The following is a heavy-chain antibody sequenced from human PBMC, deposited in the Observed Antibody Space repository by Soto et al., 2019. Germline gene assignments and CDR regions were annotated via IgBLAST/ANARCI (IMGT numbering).Heavy chain of an antibody. CDR1: GFSLSTSGVG. Sequence: SGPTLVNPTQTLTLTCTFSGFSLSTSGVGVGWIRQPPGKALEWLALIYWDDDKRYSPSLKSRLTITKDTSKNQVVLTMTNVDPVDTCTYYFAHGGHCISRNCPNPGAYCIYSTCPNPPAWPGGAFDIWGQGTMVTVSS. D-gene: IGHD2-2*01. J-gene: IGHJ3*02. CDR2: IYWDDDK. CDR3: AHGGHCISRNCPNPGAYCIYSTCPNPPAWPGGAFDI. V-gene: IGHV2-5*02.